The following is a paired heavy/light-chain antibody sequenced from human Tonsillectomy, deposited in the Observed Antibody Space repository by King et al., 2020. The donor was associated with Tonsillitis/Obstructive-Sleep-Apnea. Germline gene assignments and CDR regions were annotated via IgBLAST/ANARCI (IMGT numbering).Heavy chain of an antibody. Sequence: QVQLQQWGAGLLKPSETLSLTCAVYGGSFSGYYWSWIRQPPGKGLEWIGEINHSGSTNYNPSLKSRVTISVDTSKNQFSLKLSSVTAADTAVYYCARGKTVVHLGELSFPPLKDYWGQGTLVTVSS. CDR3: ARGKTVVHLGELSFPPLKDY. CDR2: INHSGST. D-gene: IGHD3-16*02. J-gene: IGHJ4*02. V-gene: IGHV4-34*01. CDR1: GGSFSGYY.
Light chain of an antibody. Sequence: QSVLTQPPSVSGAPGQRVTISCTGSSSNIGAGYDVHWYQQLPGTAPKLLIYGNSNRPSGVPDRFSGSKSGTSASLAITGLQAEDEADYYCQSYDSSLSVFGGGTKLTVL. V-gene: IGLV1-40*01. CDR1: SSNIGAGYD. CDR2: GNS. J-gene: IGLJ2*01. CDR3: QSYDSSLSV.